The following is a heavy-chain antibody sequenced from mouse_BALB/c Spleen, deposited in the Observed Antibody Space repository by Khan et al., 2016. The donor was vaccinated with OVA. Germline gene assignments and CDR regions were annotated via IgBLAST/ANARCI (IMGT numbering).Heavy chain of an antibody. CDR1: GYTFTSYW. CDR2: INPSTGYT. J-gene: IGHJ4*01. V-gene: IGHV1-7*01. D-gene: IGHD2-10*02. CDR3: ARYKYGNHYYAMDY. Sequence: QVRLQQSGAELAKPGASVKMSCKASGYTFTSYWMHWVKQRPGQGLEWIGYINPSTGYTEYNQKFKDKATLTADKSSSTAYMQLSSLTSEDSAGYYCARYKYGNHYYAMDYWGQGTSVTVSS.